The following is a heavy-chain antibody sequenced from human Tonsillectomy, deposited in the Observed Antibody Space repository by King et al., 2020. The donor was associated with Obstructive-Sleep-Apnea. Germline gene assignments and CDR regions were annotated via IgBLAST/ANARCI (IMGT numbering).Heavy chain of an antibody. CDR1: GFTFSSYA. Sequence: VQLVESGGGVVQPGRSLRLSCAASGFTFSSYAMHWVRQAPGKGLEWVAVISYDGSNKYYADSVKGRFTISRDNSKNTLYLQMNSLRAEDTAVYYCARDGVGVVPAAMFGAYNFDYWGQGTLVTVSS. CDR2: ISYDGSNK. CDR3: ARDGVGVVPAAMFGAYNFDY. D-gene: IGHD2-2*01. V-gene: IGHV3-30-3*01. J-gene: IGHJ4*02.